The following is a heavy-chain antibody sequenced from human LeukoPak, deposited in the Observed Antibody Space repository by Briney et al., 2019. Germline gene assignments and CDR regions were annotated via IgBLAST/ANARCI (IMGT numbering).Heavy chain of an antibody. V-gene: IGHV3-9*01. CDR3: PKALPPRTRGAFDI. Sequence: PGGSLRLSCAASGFTFDDYAMNWVRQAPGKGLEWVSGISWNRGSIGYADSVKGRFTISRDNAKNSLYLQMNSLRAEDTALYYCPKALPPRTRGAFDICGQGTMVTVSS. D-gene: IGHD1-14*01. J-gene: IGHJ3*02. CDR1: GFTFDDYA. CDR2: ISWNRGSI.